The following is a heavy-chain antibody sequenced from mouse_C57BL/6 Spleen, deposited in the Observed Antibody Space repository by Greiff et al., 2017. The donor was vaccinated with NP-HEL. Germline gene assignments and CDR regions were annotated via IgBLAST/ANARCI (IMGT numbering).Heavy chain of an antibody. D-gene: IGHD1-1*01. CDR2: INPSSGYT. CDR1: GYTFTSYT. CDR3: ARGYYGSSPHYFDD. V-gene: IGHV1-4*01. J-gene: IGHJ2*01. Sequence: VQLQQSGAELARPGASVKMSCKASGYTFTSYTMHWVKQRPGQGLEWIGYINPSSGYTKYNQKFKDKATLTADKSSSTAYMQLSSLTSEDSAVYYGARGYYGSSPHYFDDWGQGTTLTVSS.